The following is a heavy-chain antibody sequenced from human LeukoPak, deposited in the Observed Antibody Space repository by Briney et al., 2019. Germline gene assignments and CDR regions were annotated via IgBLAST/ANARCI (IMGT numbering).Heavy chain of an antibody. CDR2: ISSSSSTL. J-gene: IGHJ4*02. CDR1: GFTFSSYS. Sequence: GGSLRLSCAASGFTFSSYSMNWVRQAPGKGLEWVSFISSSSSTLYYADSVKGRFTISRDNAKNSLYLQMNSLRAEDTAVYYCARDRGGSYSAIDYWGQGTLVTVSS. CDR3: ARDRGGSYSAIDY. V-gene: IGHV3-48*04. D-gene: IGHD1-26*01.